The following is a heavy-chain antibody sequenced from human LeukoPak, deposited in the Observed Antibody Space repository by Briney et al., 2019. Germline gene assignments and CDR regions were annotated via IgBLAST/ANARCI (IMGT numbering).Heavy chain of an antibody. CDR2: IYSGGST. Sequence: ETLSLTCAVYGGSFTIYSWTWIRQAPGKGLEWVSVIYSGGSTYYADSVKGRFTISRDNSKNTVYLQMNSLRAEDTAVYYCARDQSSSWTYWGQGTLVTVSS. J-gene: IGHJ4*02. D-gene: IGHD6-13*01. CDR3: ARDQSSSWTY. CDR1: GGSFTIYS. V-gene: IGHV3-53*01.